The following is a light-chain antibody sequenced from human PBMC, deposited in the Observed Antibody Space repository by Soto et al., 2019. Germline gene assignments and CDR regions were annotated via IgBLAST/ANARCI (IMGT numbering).Light chain of an antibody. CDR3: QQYGTSPPYT. CDR2: GAS. J-gene: IGKJ2*01. V-gene: IGKV3-20*01. Sequence: EIVLTQSPGTLSLSPGERATLSCRASQSISRNYLAWYQQKPGQAPSLLIYGASSRATGIPDRFSGGGSGADFTLTISSLEPEDFAMYDCQQYGTSPPYTFGQGTKLEIK. CDR1: QSISRNY.